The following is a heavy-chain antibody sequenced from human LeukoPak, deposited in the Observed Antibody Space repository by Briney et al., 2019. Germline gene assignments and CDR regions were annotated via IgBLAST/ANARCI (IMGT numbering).Heavy chain of an antibody. CDR2: IYPGDSDT. CDR1: GYSFTSYW. V-gene: IGHV5-51*01. Sequence: GESLKISCKGSGYSFTSYWIGWVRQMPGKGLEWMGIIYPGDSDTRYSPSFQGQVTISADKSISTAYLQWSSLKASDTAMYYCARHGVHRWEPPYFDYWGQGTLVTVSS. D-gene: IGHD1-26*01. J-gene: IGHJ4*02. CDR3: ARHGVHRWEPPYFDY.